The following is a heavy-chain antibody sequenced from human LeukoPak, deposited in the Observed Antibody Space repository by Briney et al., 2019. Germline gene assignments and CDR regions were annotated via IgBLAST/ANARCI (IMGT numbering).Heavy chain of an antibody. D-gene: IGHD7-27*01. Sequence: GGSLRLSCAASGFIFSSFAMHWVRQAPGKGLEWVAFIRYDGSTKYYADSVKGRFTISRDNAKDSLFLQMNSLRAEDTAVYYCARKLITGDHRGAFDIWGQGTMVTVSS. V-gene: IGHV3-30*04. J-gene: IGHJ3*02. CDR1: GFIFSSFA. CDR2: IRYDGSTK. CDR3: ARKLITGDHRGAFDI.